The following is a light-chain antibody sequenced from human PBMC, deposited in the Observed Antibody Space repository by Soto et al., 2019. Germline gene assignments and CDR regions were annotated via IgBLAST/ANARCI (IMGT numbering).Light chain of an antibody. Sequence: QSALTQPPSVSGSPGQSVTISCTGTSTDFVSYNRVSWYQQPPGTAPKLMIYEVSKRPSGVPDRFSGSKSGNTASLTISGLQAADEADYYCSLYTSENAHVFGTGTKSPS. CDR3: SLYTSENAHV. CDR2: EVS. CDR1: STDFVSYNR. J-gene: IGLJ1*01. V-gene: IGLV2-18*01.